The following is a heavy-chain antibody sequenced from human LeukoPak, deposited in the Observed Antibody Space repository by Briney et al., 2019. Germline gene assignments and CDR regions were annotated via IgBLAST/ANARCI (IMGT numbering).Heavy chain of an antibody. J-gene: IGHJ4*02. D-gene: IGHD6-6*01. CDR2: ISSSGSDI. CDR1: GFTFSDYY. Sequence: GGPLRLSCAASGFTFSDYYMNWMRQAPGKGLEWVSYISSSGSDIKYADSVKGRFTISRDNAKNSLYLQMNSLRAEDTAVYYCAVSARTPYSWRQGTLVTVSS. V-gene: IGHV3-11*01. CDR3: AVSARTPYS.